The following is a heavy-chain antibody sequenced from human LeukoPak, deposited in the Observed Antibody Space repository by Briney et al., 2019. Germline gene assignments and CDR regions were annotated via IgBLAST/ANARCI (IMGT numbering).Heavy chain of an antibody. D-gene: IGHD1-26*01. Sequence: GESLKISRKGSGYSFTSYWIGWVRQMPGKGLEWMGIIYPGDSDTRYSPSFQGQVTISADKSISTAYLQWSSLKASDTAMYYCARRTQMGATSPGFDYWGQGTLVTVSS. CDR3: ARRTQMGATSPGFDY. V-gene: IGHV5-51*01. CDR1: GYSFTSYW. J-gene: IGHJ4*02. CDR2: IYPGDSDT.